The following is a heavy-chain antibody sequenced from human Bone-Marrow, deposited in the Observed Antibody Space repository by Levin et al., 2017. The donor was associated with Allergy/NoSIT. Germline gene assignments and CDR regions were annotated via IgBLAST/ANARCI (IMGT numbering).Heavy chain of an antibody. J-gene: IGHJ3*02. D-gene: IGHD4/OR15-4a*01. Sequence: GESLKISCAASGFTFSNAWMSWVRQAPGKGLEWVGRIKSKTDGGTTDYAAPVKGRFTISRDDSKNTLYLQMNSLKTEDTAVYYCTIRPLTDAFDIWGQGTMVTVSS. CDR2: IKSKTDGGTT. CDR3: TIRPLTDAFDI. CDR1: GFTFSNAW. V-gene: IGHV3-15*01.